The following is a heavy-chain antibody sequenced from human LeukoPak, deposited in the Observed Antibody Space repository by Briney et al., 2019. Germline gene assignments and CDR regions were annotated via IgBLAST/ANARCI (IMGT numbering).Heavy chain of an antibody. D-gene: IGHD1-26*01. CDR1: GYTFTSYY. CDR3: ARELWELPHPYWYFDL. J-gene: IGHJ2*01. V-gene: IGHV1-46*01. CDR2: INPSGGST. Sequence: GASVKVSCKASGYTFTSYYMHWVRQAPGQGLEWMGIINPSGGSTSYAQKFQGRVTMTRDTSTSTVYMELSSLRSEDTAVYYCARELWELPHPYWYFDLWGRGTLVTVSS.